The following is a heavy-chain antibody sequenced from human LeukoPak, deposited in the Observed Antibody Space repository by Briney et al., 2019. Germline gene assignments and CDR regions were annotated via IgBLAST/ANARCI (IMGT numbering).Heavy chain of an antibody. D-gene: IGHD5-12*01. V-gene: IGHV3-66*01. J-gene: IGHJ6*02. CDR2: FYTDGNT. CDR3: ARDGYDGHYNCAMDV. CDR1: GFSVSNNY. Sequence: GGSLRLSCAASGFSVSNNYMNWVRQAPEKGLEWVSVFYTDGNTYYAESMKGRFTISRDNSKNILFLQMNSLRVEDTAVYYCARDGYDGHYNCAMDVWGQGAAVTVSS.